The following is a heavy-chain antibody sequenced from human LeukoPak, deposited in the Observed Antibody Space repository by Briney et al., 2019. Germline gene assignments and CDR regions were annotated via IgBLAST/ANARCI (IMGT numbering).Heavy chain of an antibody. CDR2: ITEDGSGK. J-gene: IGHJ4*02. CDR3: ANARYSSGLDY. V-gene: IGHV3-7*01. D-gene: IGHD6-19*01. Sequence: PGGSLRLSCAASGFTFSSYWMNWARQAPGKGLEWVATITEDGSGKYHVDSVRGRFTVSRDNTNKLLFLQMNSLRAEDTAVYHCANARYSSGLDYWGQGTLVSVSS. CDR1: GFTFSSYW.